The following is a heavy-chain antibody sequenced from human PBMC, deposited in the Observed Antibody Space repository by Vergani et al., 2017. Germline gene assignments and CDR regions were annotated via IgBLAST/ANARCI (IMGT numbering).Heavy chain of an antibody. CDR1: GGSFSGYY. CDR3: ASSPAGYSGYDYY. Sequence: QVQLQQWGAGLLKPSETLSLTCAVYGGSFSGYYWSWIRQPPGKGLEWIGYIYYSGSTNYNPSLKSRVTISVDTSKNQFSLKLSSVTAADTAVYYCASSPAGYSGYDYYWGQGTLVTVSS. CDR2: IYYSGST. V-gene: IGHV4-34*11. J-gene: IGHJ4*02. D-gene: IGHD5-12*01.